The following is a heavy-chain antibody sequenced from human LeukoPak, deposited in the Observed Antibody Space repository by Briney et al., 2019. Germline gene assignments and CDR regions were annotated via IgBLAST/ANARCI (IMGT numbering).Heavy chain of an antibody. V-gene: IGHV3-48*01. D-gene: IGHD6-13*01. CDR3: ARVYTTSSSWYGDFDY. CDR2: ISSSSSTI. CDR1: GFTFSSYN. J-gene: IGHJ4*02. Sequence: GGSLRLSCAASGFTFSSYNMNWVRQAPGKGLEWVSYISSSSSTIYYADSVKGRFTISRDNAKNSLYLQTNSLRAEDTAVYYCARVYTTSSSWYGDFDYWGQGTLVTVSS.